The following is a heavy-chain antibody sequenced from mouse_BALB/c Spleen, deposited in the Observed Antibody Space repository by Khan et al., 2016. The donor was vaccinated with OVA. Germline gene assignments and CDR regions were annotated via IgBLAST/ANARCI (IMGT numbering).Heavy chain of an antibody. J-gene: IGHJ2*01. V-gene: IGHV1-77*01. CDR3: ARGDGYYVYFDY. D-gene: IGHD2-3*01. Sequence: QVQLKQSGPELVKPGASVKMSCKASGYTFTYYVITWVKQRTGQGLEWIGEIYPGNDNAYYNERFKGKATLTADKSSNTTHIQLSSLTSEESAVYFCARGDGYYVYFDYWGQGTTLTVSS. CDR2: IYPGNDNA. CDR1: GYTFTYYV.